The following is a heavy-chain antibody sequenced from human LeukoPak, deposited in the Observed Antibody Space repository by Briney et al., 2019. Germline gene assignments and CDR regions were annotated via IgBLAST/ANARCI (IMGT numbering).Heavy chain of an antibody. Sequence: SETLSLTCTVSGGSISSYYWSWIRQPPGKGLEWIGYIYCSGSTNYNPSLKSRVTISVDTSKNQFSLKLSSVTAADTAVYYCARSGGSYFYSFDYWGQGTLVTVSS. CDR3: ARSGGSYFYSFDY. J-gene: IGHJ4*02. V-gene: IGHV4-59*01. CDR1: GGSISSYY. CDR2: IYCSGST. D-gene: IGHD1-26*01.